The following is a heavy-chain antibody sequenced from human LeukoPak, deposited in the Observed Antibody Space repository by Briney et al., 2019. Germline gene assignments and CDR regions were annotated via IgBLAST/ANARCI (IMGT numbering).Heavy chain of an antibody. V-gene: IGHV4-59*08. Sequence: SETLSLTCTVSGGSISSYYWSWIRQPPGKGLEWIGYIYYSGSTNYNPSLKSRVTISVDTSKNQFSLKLSSVTAADTAVYYCARHFVLGRYYDILNGYWNDFDIWGQGTMVTVSS. J-gene: IGHJ3*02. CDR1: GGSISSYY. CDR3: ARHFVLGRYYDILNGYWNDFDI. D-gene: IGHD3-9*01. CDR2: IYYSGST.